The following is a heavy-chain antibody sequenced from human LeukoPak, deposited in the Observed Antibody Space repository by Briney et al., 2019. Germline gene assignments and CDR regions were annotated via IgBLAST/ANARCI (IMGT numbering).Heavy chain of an antibody. CDR2: LNYTGRT. Sequence: SETLSLTCTVSGDSFSRNTYSWGWIRQPPGKGLEWIGSLNYTGRTFYNPSLKSRVTISVDTSKNQFSLKLSSVTAADTAVYYCARRGSMGGSFVGAFDIWGQGTMVTVSS. CDR1: GDSFSRNTYS. D-gene: IGHD1-26*01. J-gene: IGHJ3*02. V-gene: IGHV4-39*01. CDR3: ARRGSMGGSFVGAFDI.